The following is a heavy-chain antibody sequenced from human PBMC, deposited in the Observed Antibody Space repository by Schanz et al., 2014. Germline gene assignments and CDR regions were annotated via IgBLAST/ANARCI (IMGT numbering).Heavy chain of an antibody. D-gene: IGHD3-10*01. Sequence: QVQLVESGGGVVQPGRSLRLSCAASGITLSGYGLHWVRQAPGKGLEWVGFISFDGRNTGYAHSVKGRFTISRDTSKNTLYLLLNSLRAEDTAVYYCARDQYYFDSGNPFDIWGQGTMVTVSS. CDR2: ISFDGRNT. V-gene: IGHV3-30*03. CDR1: GITLSGYG. J-gene: IGHJ3*02. CDR3: ARDQYYFDSGNPFDI.